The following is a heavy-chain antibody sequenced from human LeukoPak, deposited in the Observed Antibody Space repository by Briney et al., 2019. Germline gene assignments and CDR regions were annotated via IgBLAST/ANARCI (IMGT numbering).Heavy chain of an antibody. CDR1: GYTFTGYY. Sequence: ASVKVSCKASGYTFTGYYMHWVRQAPGQGLEWMGWINPNSGGTNCAQKFQGRVTMTRDTSISTAYMELSRLRSDDTAVYYCARVSIVVVPAAWFDPWGQGTLVTVSS. J-gene: IGHJ5*02. D-gene: IGHD2-2*01. CDR3: ARVSIVVVPAAWFDP. V-gene: IGHV1-2*02. CDR2: INPNSGGT.